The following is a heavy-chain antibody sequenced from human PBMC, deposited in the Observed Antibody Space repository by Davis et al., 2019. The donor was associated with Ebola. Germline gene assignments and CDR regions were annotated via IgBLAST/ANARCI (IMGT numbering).Heavy chain of an antibody. J-gene: IGHJ4*02. CDR3: VTHSHFWGGQLTHY. Sequence: GESLKISCAASGFTFNNAWMNWVRQAPGKGLEWVGRIKSKTDGGTTDYAAPVKGRFTISRDDSENTLYLQMNSLKTEDTAVYYCVTHSHFWGGQLTHYWGQGTLVTVSS. CDR2: IKSKTDGGTT. V-gene: IGHV3-15*01. CDR1: GFTFNNAW. D-gene: IGHD3-3*02.